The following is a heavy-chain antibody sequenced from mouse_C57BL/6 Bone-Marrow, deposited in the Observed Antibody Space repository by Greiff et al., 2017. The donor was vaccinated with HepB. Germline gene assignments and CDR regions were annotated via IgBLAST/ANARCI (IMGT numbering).Heavy chain of an antibody. CDR3: TRDATVVADWYFDV. V-gene: IGHV6-6*01. J-gene: IGHJ1*03. Sequence: EVQLVDSGGGLVQPGGSMKLSCAASGFTFSDAWMDWVRQSPEKGLEWVAEIRNKANNHATYYAESVKGRFTISRDDSKSSVYLQMNSLRAEDTGIYYCTRDATVVADWYFDVWGTGTTVTVSS. CDR2: IRNKANNHAT. D-gene: IGHD1-1*01. CDR1: GFTFSDAW.